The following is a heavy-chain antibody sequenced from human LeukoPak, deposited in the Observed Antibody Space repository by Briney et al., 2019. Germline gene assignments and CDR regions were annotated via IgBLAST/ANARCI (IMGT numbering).Heavy chain of an antibody. CDR1: GFTFSSYE. D-gene: IGHD3-22*01. Sequence: GGSLRLSCAASGFTFSSYEMNWVRQAQGKGKEWVSYISSSGSTRYYADSVKGRLTISRDNAKNSLYLSMNSLRAEDTAVYYCARARSAYYYDIRFGAFDIWGQGTMVTVSS. J-gene: IGHJ3*02. CDR2: ISSSGSTR. V-gene: IGHV3-48*03. CDR3: ARARSAYYYDIRFGAFDI.